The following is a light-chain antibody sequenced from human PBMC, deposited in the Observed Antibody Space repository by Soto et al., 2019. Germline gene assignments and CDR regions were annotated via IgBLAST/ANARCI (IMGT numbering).Light chain of an antibody. V-gene: IGLV2-14*01. CDR1: SSDVGGYNY. CDR2: DVS. Sequence: QSALTQPASVSGSPGQSMTISCTGTSSDVGGYNYVSWYQQHPGKAPKLMIYDVSTRPSGVSNRFSGSKSGNTASLTISGLQAEDEADYYCSSYTSSSTSWSFGTGTKVTVL. J-gene: IGLJ1*01. CDR3: SSYTSSSTSWS.